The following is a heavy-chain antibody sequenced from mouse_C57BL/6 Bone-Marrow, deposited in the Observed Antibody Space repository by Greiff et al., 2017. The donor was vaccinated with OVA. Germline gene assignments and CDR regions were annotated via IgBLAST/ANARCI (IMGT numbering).Heavy chain of an antibody. CDR1: GYTFTSYW. V-gene: IGHV1-69*01. CDR2: IDPSDSYT. J-gene: IGHJ4*01. CDR3: ARERDYYSNLYAMDY. Sequence: VQLQQPGAELVMPGASVKLSCKASGYTFTSYWMHWVKQRTGQGLEWIGEIDPSDSYTNYNQKFKGKSTLTVDKSSSTAYMQLSSLTSEDSAVYYCARERDYYSNLYAMDYWGQGTSVTVSS. D-gene: IGHD2-5*01.